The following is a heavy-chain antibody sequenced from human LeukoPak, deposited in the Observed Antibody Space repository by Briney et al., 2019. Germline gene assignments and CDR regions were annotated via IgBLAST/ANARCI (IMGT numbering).Heavy chain of an antibody. D-gene: IGHD6-19*01. CDR3: AKVPRQNGWFPLSDY. Sequence: PGGSLRLSRAASGFTFSSYAMHWVRQAPGKGLEWVAVISYDGGNKYYAESVKGRFTISRDNSKNTLYLQMNSLRAEDTAVYYCAKVPRQNGWFPLSDYWGQGALVTVAS. CDR1: GFTFSSYA. J-gene: IGHJ4*02. V-gene: IGHV3-30*18. CDR2: ISYDGGNK.